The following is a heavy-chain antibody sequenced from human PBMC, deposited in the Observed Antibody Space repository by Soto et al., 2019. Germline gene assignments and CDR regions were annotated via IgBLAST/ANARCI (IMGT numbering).Heavy chain of an antibody. V-gene: IGHV1-69*12. CDR3: ATPPAGYCCYGMDV. J-gene: IGHJ6*02. Sequence: QVQLVQSGAEVKKPGSSVKVSCKASGGTFSSYAISWVRQAPGQGLEWMGGIIRIFGTADYAQKFQGRVTITADESTSIASMELSSLRSEDTAVYYCATPPAGYCCYGMDVWGQGTTVTVSS. CDR2: IIRIFGTA. CDR1: GGTFSSYA.